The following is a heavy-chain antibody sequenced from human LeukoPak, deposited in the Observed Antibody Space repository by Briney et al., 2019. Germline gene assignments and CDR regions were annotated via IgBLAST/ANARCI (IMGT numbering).Heavy chain of an antibody. Sequence: NSSETLSLTCTVSGGSISSSSYYWGWIRQPPGKGLEWIGSIYYSGSTYYNPSLKSRVTISVDTSKNQFSLKLSSVTAADTAVYYCARLQLWYYSGFDYWGQGTLVTVSS. CDR1: GGSISSSSYY. CDR3: ARLQLWYYSGFDY. V-gene: IGHV4-39*07. J-gene: IGHJ4*02. D-gene: IGHD5-18*01. CDR2: IYYSGST.